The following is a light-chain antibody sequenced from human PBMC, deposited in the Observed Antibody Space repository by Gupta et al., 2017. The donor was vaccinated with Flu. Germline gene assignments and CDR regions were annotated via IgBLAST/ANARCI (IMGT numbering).Light chain of an antibody. V-gene: IGKV3-15*01. CDR2: GAS. CDR1: QSVSSN. Sequence: ATLSVSPGERATLSCRASQSVSSNVAWYQQKPGLAPRLLIYGASARATGIPARFSGSGSGTEFTLTISSLQSEDFAVYYCQQYNNWPPFTFGPGTKVDIK. CDR3: QQYNNWPPFT. J-gene: IGKJ3*01.